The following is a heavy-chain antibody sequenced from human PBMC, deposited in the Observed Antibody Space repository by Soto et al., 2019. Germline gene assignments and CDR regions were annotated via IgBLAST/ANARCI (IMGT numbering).Heavy chain of an antibody. CDR1: GGSVNSGNYY. D-gene: IGHD1-1*01. J-gene: IGHJ3*02. CDR2: MSHSGGT. V-gene: IGHV4-34*01. Sequence: QVQLQQWGAGLLKPSETLSLTCAVYGGSVNSGNYYWSWIRQPPGKGLEWIGEMSHSGGTHFNPFLKSQVTISVDTSKNQCSLKMSSVTAADTALYYCARVERGTATTVVDAFDIWGPGTLVTVSS. CDR3: ARVERGTATTVVDAFDI.